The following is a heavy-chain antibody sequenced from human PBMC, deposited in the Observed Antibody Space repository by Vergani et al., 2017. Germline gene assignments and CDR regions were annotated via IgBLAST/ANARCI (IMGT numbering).Heavy chain of an antibody. Sequence: EVQLVQSGAEVKKPGESLKISCKGSGYSFTSYWIGWVRQMPGKGLEWMGIIYPGDSDTRYSPSFQGKVTISADKSISTAYLQWSSLKASDTAMYYCARHDMVRGVTEEDAFGIWGQGTMVTVSS. V-gene: IGHV5-51*01. CDR2: IYPGDSDT. D-gene: IGHD3-10*01. CDR3: ARHDMVRGVTEEDAFGI. CDR1: GYSFTSYW. J-gene: IGHJ3*02.